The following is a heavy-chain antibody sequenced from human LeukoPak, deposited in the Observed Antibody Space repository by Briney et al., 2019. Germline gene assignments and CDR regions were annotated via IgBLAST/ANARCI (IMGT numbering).Heavy chain of an antibody. J-gene: IGHJ4*02. CDR1: GYPYHRNH. CDR2: IYSGGRT. D-gene: IGHD3-10*01. CDR3: ARDPSGVLFGGPNDDY. Sequence: PGGPQRLSCTASGYPYHRNHKRWPPQAPEKALECLTVIYSGGRTYYADSVKGRFTISRDNYKNTLYLQMNSLRAEDTAVYYCARDPSGVLFGGPNDDYWGQGTLVTVSS. V-gene: IGHV3-66*01.